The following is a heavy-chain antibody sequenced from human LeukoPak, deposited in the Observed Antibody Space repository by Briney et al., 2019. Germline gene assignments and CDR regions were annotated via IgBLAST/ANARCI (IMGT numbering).Heavy chain of an antibody. V-gene: IGHV4-34*01. Sequence: SETLSLTCAVYGGSFSGYYWSWIRQPPGKGLEWIGEINHSGSTNYNPSLKSRVTISVDTSKNQFSLKLSSVTAADMAVYYCAARPRRYSGSYFYYWGQGTLSPSPQ. CDR3: AARPRRYSGSYFYY. CDR2: INHSGST. CDR1: GGSFSGYY. D-gene: IGHD1-26*01. J-gene: IGHJ4*02.